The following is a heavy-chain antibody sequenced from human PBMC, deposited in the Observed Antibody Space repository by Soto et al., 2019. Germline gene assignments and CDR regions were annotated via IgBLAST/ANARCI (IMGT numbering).Heavy chain of an antibody. J-gene: IGHJ6*02. CDR2: IYYSGST. CDR3: ARHIAAAVSYYYYGMDV. V-gene: IGHV4-39*01. Sequence: SQTMSLTCSVSGRAVSRSRYWWGSNRQQPGKGLEWIGSIYYSGSTYYNPSLRSRVTISVDTSKNQFSLKLSSVTAADTSVYFFARHIAAAVSYYYYGMDVWGHGTTVTVS. CDR1: GRAVSRSRYW. D-gene: IGHD6-13*01.